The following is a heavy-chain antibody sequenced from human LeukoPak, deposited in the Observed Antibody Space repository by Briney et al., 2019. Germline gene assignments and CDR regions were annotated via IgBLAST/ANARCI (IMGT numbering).Heavy chain of an antibody. CDR1: GFTFSSYA. Sequence: GGSLRLSWAASGFTFSSYAMSWVRQAPGKGLEWVSAISGSGGSTYYADSVKGRFTISRDNSKNTLYLQMNSLRAEDTAVYYCAKDSQYSSGWYDRTPFDYWGQGTLVTVSS. J-gene: IGHJ4*02. V-gene: IGHV3-23*01. CDR3: AKDSQYSSGWYDRTPFDY. D-gene: IGHD6-19*01. CDR2: ISGSGGST.